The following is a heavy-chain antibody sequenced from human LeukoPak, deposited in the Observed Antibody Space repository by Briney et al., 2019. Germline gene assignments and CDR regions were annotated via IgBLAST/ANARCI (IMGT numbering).Heavy chain of an antibody. J-gene: IGHJ4*02. CDR3: ARHGRNCSVTSCYRAFDY. V-gene: IGHV1-46*01. Sequence: ASVKVSCKASGYTFSIYYMHWERQAPGQGLEWMGKINPSGGSISYAQKFQGRVTMTRDMSTSTVYMELSSLRSEDTAVYYCARHGRNCSVTSCYRAFDYWGQGTLVTVSS. CDR2: INPSGGSI. D-gene: IGHD2-2*01. CDR1: GYTFSIYY.